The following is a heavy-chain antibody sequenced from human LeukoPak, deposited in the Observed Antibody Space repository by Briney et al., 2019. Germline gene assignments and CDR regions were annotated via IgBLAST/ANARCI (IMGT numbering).Heavy chain of an antibody. D-gene: IGHD3-3*01. CDR3: ARDTYYDFWSGYLYYYYYGMDV. V-gene: IGHV1-69*01. J-gene: IGHJ6*02. CDR2: IIPILGTA. CDR1: GGTFSSYA. Sequence: SVKVSCKASGGTFSSYAISWVRQAPGQGLEWMGGIIPILGTANYAQKFQGRVTITADESTSTAYMELSSLRSEDTAVYYCARDTYYDFWSGYLYYYYYGMDVWGQGTTVTVSS.